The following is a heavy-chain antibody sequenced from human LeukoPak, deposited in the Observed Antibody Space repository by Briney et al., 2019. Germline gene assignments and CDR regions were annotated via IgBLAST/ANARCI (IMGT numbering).Heavy chain of an antibody. Sequence: SGPALVKPAQTLTLTCAFSGFSLSTSGMCVSWIRQPPGKALEWLARIDWDDDKYYSTSLKTRLTISKDTSKNQVVLTMTIMDPVDTATYYCARIHTGIFDYWGQGTLVTVSS. D-gene: IGHD4-17*01. CDR3: ARIHTGIFDY. J-gene: IGHJ4*02. CDR1: GFSLSTSGMC. V-gene: IGHV2-70*11. CDR2: IDWDDDK.